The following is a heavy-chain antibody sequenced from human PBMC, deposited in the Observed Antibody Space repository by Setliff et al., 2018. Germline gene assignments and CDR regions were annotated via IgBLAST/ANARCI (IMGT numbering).Heavy chain of an antibody. CDR2: INHSGST. Sequence: SETLSLTCAVYGGPFSNYYWSWIRQPPGKGLEWIGEINHSGSTNYNPSLESRVTISVDTSKNQFSLRLSSVAAADTSVYYCARVFKVDCAGDGCDCYGARCYYFYMDVWGKGTTVTVSS. J-gene: IGHJ6*03. CDR3: ARVFKVDCAGDGCDCYGARCYYFYMDV. D-gene: IGHD2-21*01. CDR1: GGPFSNYY. V-gene: IGHV4-34*01.